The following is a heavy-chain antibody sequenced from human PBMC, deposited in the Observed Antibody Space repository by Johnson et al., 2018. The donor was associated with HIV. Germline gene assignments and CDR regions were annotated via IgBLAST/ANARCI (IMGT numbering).Heavy chain of an antibody. D-gene: IGHD3-16*01. Sequence: VQLVESGGGLVQPGGSLRLSCAASGFTFSSYWMSWVRQAPGKGLEWVANIKQDGSEKYYVDSVKGRFTISRDNAKNSLYLQMNSLRAEDTAGYYCARQSATGEDAFDIWGQGTMVTVSS. CDR1: GFTFSSYW. CDR3: ARQSATGEDAFDI. CDR2: IKQDGSEK. V-gene: IGHV3-7*01. J-gene: IGHJ3*02.